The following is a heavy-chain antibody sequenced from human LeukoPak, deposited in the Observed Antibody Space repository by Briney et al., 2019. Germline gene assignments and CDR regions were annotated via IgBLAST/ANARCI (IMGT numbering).Heavy chain of an antibody. CDR3: AKDSRHIAVAGNYFDY. D-gene: IGHD6-19*01. V-gene: IGHV3-23*01. Sequence: GGSLRLPCAASGFTFSSYAMSWVRQAPGKGLEWVSAISGSGGSTYYADSVKGRFTISRDNSKNTLYLQMNSLRAEDTAVYYCAKDSRHIAVAGNYFDYWGQGTLVTVSS. J-gene: IGHJ4*02. CDR1: GFTFSSYA. CDR2: ISGSGGST.